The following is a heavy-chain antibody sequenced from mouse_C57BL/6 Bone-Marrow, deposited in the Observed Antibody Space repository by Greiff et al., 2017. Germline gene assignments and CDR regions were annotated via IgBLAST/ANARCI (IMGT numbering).Heavy chain of an antibody. CDR3: ARSPLYYDYVDWYFDV. CDR1: GYTFTDYY. D-gene: IGHD2-4*01. CDR2: INPYNGGT. V-gene: IGHV1-19*01. J-gene: IGHJ1*03. Sequence: VQLQQSGPVLVKPGASVKMSCKASGYTFTDYYMNWVKQSHGKSLEWIGVINPYNGGTSYNQKFKGKATLTVDKSSSTAYMELNSLTSEDSAVYYCARSPLYYDYVDWYFDVWGTGTTVTVSS.